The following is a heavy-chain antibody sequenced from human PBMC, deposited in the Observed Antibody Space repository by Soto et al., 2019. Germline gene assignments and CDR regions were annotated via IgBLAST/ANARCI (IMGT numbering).Heavy chain of an antibody. CDR1: GYTFTGYY. V-gene: IGHV1-46*01. J-gene: IGHJ3*02. D-gene: IGHD3-22*01. CDR3: AIGVNYDSSREAFDI. CDR2: INPSGGST. Sequence: ASVKVSCKASGYTFTGYYMHWVRQAPGQGLEWMGIINPSGGSTSYAQKFQGRVTMTRDTSTSTAYMELSSLRSEDTAVYYCAIGVNYDSSREAFDIWGQGTMVTVSS.